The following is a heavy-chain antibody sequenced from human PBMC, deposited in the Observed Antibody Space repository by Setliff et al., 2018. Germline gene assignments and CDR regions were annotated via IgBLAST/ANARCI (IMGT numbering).Heavy chain of an antibody. J-gene: IGHJ4*02. V-gene: IGHV4-39*01. CDR1: GGSISSSSYY. CDR2: IYYSGST. D-gene: IGHD3-9*01. CDR3: ATHFSDYDILTGYYPFDY. Sequence: SETLSLTCTVSGGSISSSSYYWGWIRQPPGKGLEWIGRIYYSGSTYYNPSLKSRVTISVDTSKNQFSLKLSSVTAADTAVYYCATHFSDYDILTGYYPFDYWGQGTLVTVSS.